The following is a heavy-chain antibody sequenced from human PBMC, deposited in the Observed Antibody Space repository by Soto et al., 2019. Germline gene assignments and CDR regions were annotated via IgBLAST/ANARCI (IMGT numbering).Heavy chain of an antibody. CDR2: IWYDGSNK. D-gene: IGHD2-15*01. V-gene: IGHV3-33*01. CDR1: GFTFSSYG. CDR3: ARNRYCSGGSCYSLDY. Sequence: ESGGGVVQPGRSLRLSCAASGFTFSSYGMHWVRQAPGKGLEWVAVIWYDGSNKYYADSVKGRFTISRDNSKNTLYLQMNSLRAEDTAVYYCARNRYCSGGSCYSLDYWGQGTLVTVSS. J-gene: IGHJ4*02.